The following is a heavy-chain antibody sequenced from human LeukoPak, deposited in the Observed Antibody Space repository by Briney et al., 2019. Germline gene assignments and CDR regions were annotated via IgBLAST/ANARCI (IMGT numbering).Heavy chain of an antibody. D-gene: IGHD2-21*01. J-gene: IGHJ5*02. V-gene: IGHV4-31*03. Sequence: PSQTLSLTCTVSGGSISSGGYYWSWFRQHPGKGLKWIGYIYYSGSTYYNPSLKSRVTISVDTSKNQFSLKLSSVTAADTAVYYCARLRLADLYRFDPWGQGTLVTVSS. CDR3: ARLRLADLYRFDP. CDR2: IYYSGST. CDR1: GGSISSGGYY.